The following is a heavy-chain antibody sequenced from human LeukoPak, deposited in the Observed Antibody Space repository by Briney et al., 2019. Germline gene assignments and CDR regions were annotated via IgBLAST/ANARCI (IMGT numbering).Heavy chain of an antibody. Sequence: GGSLRLSCAASGFTFDDYAMHWVRQAPGKGLEWVSGISWNSGSIGYADSVKGRFTISRDNAKNSLYLQMNSLRAEDTAVYYCAREDSWLQLDYWGQGTLVTVSS. CDR2: ISWNSGSI. CDR1: GFTFDDYA. V-gene: IGHV3-9*01. J-gene: IGHJ4*02. CDR3: AREDSWLQLDY. D-gene: IGHD5-24*01.